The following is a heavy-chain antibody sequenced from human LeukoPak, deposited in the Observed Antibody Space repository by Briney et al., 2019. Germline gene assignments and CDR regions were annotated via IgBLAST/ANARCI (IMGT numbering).Heavy chain of an antibody. CDR1: GGTFSSYA. J-gene: IGHJ4*02. D-gene: IGHD2-2*01. Sequence: GASVKVSCKASGGTFSSYAISWVRQAPGQGLEWMGGIIPIFGTANYAQKFQGRVTITTDESTSTAYMELSSLRSEDTAVYYCARSHPIKIPAAIGVLDYWGQGTLVTVSS. CDR3: ARSHPIKIPAAIGVLDY. CDR2: IIPIFGTA. V-gene: IGHV1-69*05.